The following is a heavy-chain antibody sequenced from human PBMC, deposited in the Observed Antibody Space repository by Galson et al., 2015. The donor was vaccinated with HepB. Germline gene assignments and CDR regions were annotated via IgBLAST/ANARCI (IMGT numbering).Heavy chain of an antibody. CDR1: GGSISSSSYY. V-gene: IGHV4-39*01. CDR2: IYYSGST. Sequence: LSLTCTVSGGSISSSSYYWGWIRQPPGKGLEWIGSIYYSGSTYYNPSLKSRVTISVDTSKNQFSLKLSSVTAADTAVYYCARQGVITDYYDSSGYWGLSSWFDPWGQGTLVTVSS. J-gene: IGHJ5*02. D-gene: IGHD3-22*01. CDR3: ARQGVITDYYDSSGYWGLSSWFDP.